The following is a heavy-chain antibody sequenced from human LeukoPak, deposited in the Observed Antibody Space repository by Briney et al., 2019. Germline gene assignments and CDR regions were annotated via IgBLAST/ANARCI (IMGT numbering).Heavy chain of an antibody. CDR3: ASLWPYQLSAFDI. V-gene: IGHV4-34*01. Sequence: SETLSLTCAVYGGSFSGYYWSWIRQPPGKGLEWIGEINHSGSANYNPSLKSRVTISVDTSKNQFSLKLSSVTAADTAVYYCASLWPYQLSAFDIWGQGTMVTVSS. J-gene: IGHJ3*02. D-gene: IGHD2-2*01. CDR1: GGSFSGYY. CDR2: INHSGSA.